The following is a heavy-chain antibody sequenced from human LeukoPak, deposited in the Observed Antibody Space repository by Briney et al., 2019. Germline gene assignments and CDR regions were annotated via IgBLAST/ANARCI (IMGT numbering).Heavy chain of an antibody. V-gene: IGHV3-30*18. CDR2: MSYDGSSK. J-gene: IGHJ2*01. CDR3: AKASIAGGINWNFDL. Sequence: GGSLRLSCTASGFTFSSYGMHWVRQAPDKGLEWVAVMSYDGSSKYYADSVKGRFTISRDNSKNTLYLQMNSLRVEDTAVYYCAKASIAGGINWNFDLWGRGTFVTVSS. D-gene: IGHD6-13*01. CDR1: GFTFSSYG.